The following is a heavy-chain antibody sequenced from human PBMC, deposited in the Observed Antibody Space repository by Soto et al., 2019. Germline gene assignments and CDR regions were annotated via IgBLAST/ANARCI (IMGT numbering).Heavy chain of an antibody. CDR1: GFIFKNAW. D-gene: IGHD5-12*01. Sequence: EVQVVESGGGLVKPGGSLRLSCTTSGFIFKNAWMTWVRRAPGRGLEWIGRIKTKTDGETTDYASPMKGRFTISRDDSRTTVFLQITSLKAEDTAIYYCTATKGAYSAYVSCDFWGQGVLVTVSS. V-gene: IGHV3-15*01. CDR2: IKTKTDGETT. CDR3: TATKGAYSAYVSCDF. J-gene: IGHJ4*02.